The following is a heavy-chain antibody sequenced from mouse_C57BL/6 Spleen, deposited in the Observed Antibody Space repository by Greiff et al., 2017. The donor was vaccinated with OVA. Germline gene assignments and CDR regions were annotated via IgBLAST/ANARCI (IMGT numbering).Heavy chain of an antibody. CDR2: IDPSDSET. V-gene: IGHV1-52*01. J-gene: IGHJ1*03. CDR1: GYTFTSYW. CDR3: ARGRDYDGYFDV. Sequence: QVQLKESGAELVRPGSSVKLSCKASGYTFTSYWMHWVKQRPIQGLEWIGNIDPSDSETHYNQKFKDKATLTVDKSSSTAYMQLSSLTSEDSAVYYCARGRDYDGYFDVWGTGTTVTVSS. D-gene: IGHD2-4*01.